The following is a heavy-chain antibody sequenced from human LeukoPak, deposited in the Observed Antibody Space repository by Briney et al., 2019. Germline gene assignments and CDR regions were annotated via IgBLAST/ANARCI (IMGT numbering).Heavy chain of an antibody. Sequence: PGGSLRLSCAASGFTFSSYWMSWVRQAPGKGLEWVANIKQDGSEKYYVDSVKGRFTISRDNAKKTLYLQMNSLRAEDTAVYYCARDFMYNTNCPGCWGQGTLVTVTS. V-gene: IGHV3-7*01. CDR1: GFTFSSYW. J-gene: IGHJ4*02. D-gene: IGHD2-2*01. CDR3: ARDFMYNTNCPGC. CDR2: IKQDGSEK.